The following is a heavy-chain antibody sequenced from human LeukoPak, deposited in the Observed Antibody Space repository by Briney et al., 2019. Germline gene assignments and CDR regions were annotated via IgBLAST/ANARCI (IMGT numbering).Heavy chain of an antibody. Sequence: GGSLRLSCAASGFTFSNYAMHWVRQAPGKGLEWVAVIWYDGSNKYYADSVKGRFTISRDNSKNTLYLQMNSLRAEDTAVYYCERDIYFYGDYVIDYWGQGALVTVSS. CDR2: IWYDGSNK. V-gene: IGHV3-33*01. CDR1: GFTFSNYA. CDR3: ERDIYFYGDYVIDY. D-gene: IGHD4-17*01. J-gene: IGHJ4*02.